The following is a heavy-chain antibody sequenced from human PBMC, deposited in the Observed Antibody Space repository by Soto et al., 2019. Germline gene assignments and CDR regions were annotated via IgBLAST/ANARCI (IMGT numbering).Heavy chain of an antibody. CDR3: AGSNSGYYKWFDP. J-gene: IGHJ5*02. V-gene: IGHV4-39*01. D-gene: IGHD3-22*01. CDR2: IYYSGST. Sequence: HLQLQESGPGLVKPSETLSLTCTVSGGSISSSTYYWGWIRQPPGKGLEWIANIYYSGSTYYNPSLKSRVTISVDTSKNQFSLKLNSVTAADTAVYYCAGSNSGYYKWFDPWGQGTLVTVSS. CDR1: GGSISSSTYY.